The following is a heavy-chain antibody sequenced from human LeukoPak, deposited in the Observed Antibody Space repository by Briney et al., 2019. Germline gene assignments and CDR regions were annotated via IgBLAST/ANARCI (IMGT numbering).Heavy chain of an antibody. Sequence: GGSLRLSCTASGFTFSSYVMHWVRQTPGKGLEWVALLSFDGTNTIYADSVKGRFTISRDNSKDTLSLQINSLRTEDTAIYYCARALGRSKSLHYLDYWGKGTPVTVSS. CDR3: ARALGRSKSLHYLDY. J-gene: IGHJ4*02. V-gene: IGHV3-30*03. CDR1: GFTFSSYV. D-gene: IGHD3-10*01. CDR2: LSFDGTNT.